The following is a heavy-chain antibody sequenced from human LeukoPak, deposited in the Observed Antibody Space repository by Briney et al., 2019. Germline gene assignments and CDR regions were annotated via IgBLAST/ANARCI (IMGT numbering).Heavy chain of an antibody. V-gene: IGHV4-59*01. CDR1: GGSISSYY. Sequence: SETLSLTCAVSGGSISSYYWSWIRQPPGKGLEWIGYIYYSGSTNYNPSLKSRVTISVDTSKNQFSLKLSSVTAADTAVYYCARVSTTFAHRFDPWGQGTLVTVSS. CDR2: IYYSGST. CDR3: ARVSTTFAHRFDP. J-gene: IGHJ5*02. D-gene: IGHD2/OR15-2a*01.